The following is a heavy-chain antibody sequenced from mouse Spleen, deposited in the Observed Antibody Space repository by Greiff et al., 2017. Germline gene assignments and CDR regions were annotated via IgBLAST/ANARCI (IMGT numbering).Heavy chain of an antibody. D-gene: IGHD2-4*01. Sequence: EVQLQQSGGGLVKPGGSLKLSCAASGFTFSSYTMSWVRQTPEKRLEWVATISGGGGNTYYPDSVKGRFTISRDNAKNTLYLQMSSLRSEDTALYYCARHDYDAGPNDYFDYWGQGTTLTVSS. V-gene: IGHV5-9*01. J-gene: IGHJ2*01. CDR3: ARHDYDAGPNDYFDY. CDR1: GFTFSSYT. CDR2: ISGGGGNT.